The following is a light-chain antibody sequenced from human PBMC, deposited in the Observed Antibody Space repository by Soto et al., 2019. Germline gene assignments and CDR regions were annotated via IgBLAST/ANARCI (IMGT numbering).Light chain of an antibody. V-gene: IGKV1-39*01. CDR1: QSIHSY. J-gene: IGKJ1*01. Sequence: DIQMTQSPSSLSASVGDRVTITCRASQSIHSYLNWYQQKAGKAPKLLIYAASSLQSGVPSRFSGSGFGTDFTRTISSLQPEDFATYYCQQSDSTPRTFGQGTKVEIK. CDR2: AAS. CDR3: QQSDSTPRT.